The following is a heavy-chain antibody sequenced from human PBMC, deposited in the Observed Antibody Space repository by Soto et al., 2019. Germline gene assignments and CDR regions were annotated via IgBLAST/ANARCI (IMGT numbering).Heavy chain of an antibody. CDR1: GFTFSSYA. V-gene: IGHV3-23*01. CDR2: IRYSGGST. D-gene: IGHD4-17*01. J-gene: IGHJ4*02. Sequence: GGSLRLSCAASGFTFSSYAMTWLRQAPGKGLEWVSSIRYSGGSTYYADSVKGRFTISRDNSRNTLYLQMNSLSAEDTAVYYCALNLNYGDQLDYWGQGTLVTVSS. CDR3: ALNLNYGDQLDY.